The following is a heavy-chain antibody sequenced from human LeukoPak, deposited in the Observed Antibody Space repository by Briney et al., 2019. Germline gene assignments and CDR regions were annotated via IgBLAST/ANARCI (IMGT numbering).Heavy chain of an antibody. D-gene: IGHD5/OR15-5a*01. Sequence: SVKVSCKASGGTFSSYAISWVRQAPGQGLEWMGGIIPIFGTANYAQKFQGRVTITTDESTSTAYMELSSMRSGDTGGYYNARNPIFDSAFVNSGQGTLVTVSS. CDR1: GGTFSSYA. J-gene: IGHJ4*02. V-gene: IGHV1-69*05. CDR3: ARNPIFDSAFVN. CDR2: IIPIFGTA.